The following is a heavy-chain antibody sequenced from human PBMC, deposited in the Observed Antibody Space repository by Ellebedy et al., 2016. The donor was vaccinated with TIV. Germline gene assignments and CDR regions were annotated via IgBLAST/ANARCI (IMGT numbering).Heavy chain of an antibody. D-gene: IGHD5-24*01. V-gene: IGHV3-64D*06. J-gene: IGHJ4*02. CDR2: ISSNGGST. CDR3: VKGGSRDGYNYFDY. Sequence: GESLKISCSASGFTFSSYAMHWVRQAPGKGLEYVSAISSNGGSTYYADSVKGRFTTSRDNSKNTLYLQMSSLRAEDTAVYYCVKGGSRDGYNYFDYWGQGTLVTVSS. CDR1: GFTFSSYA.